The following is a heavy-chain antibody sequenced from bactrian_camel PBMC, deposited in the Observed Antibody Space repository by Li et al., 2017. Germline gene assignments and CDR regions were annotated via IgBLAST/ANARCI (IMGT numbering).Heavy chain of an antibody. CDR1: GYKSYY. J-gene: IGHJ4*01. CDR2: IDTSGGT. Sequence: VQLVESGGGSVQPGGSLKLSCVVSGYKSYYMAWFRQAPGNEREAVAFIDTSGGTNFAYSVAGRFTVSRDNAKNTAYLQMNSLQSEDTAVYYCTTPTRPGGIEYGYWGQGTQVTVS. V-gene: IGHV3S53*01. CDR3: TTPTRPGGIEYGY.